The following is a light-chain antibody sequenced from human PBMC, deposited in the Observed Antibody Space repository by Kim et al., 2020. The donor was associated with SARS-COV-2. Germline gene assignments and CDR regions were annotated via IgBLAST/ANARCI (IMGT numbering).Light chain of an antibody. J-gene: IGLJ1*01. CDR1: SSDVGSYDL. CDR2: EVS. CDR3: CSYAGSSTYV. V-gene: IGLV2-23*02. Sequence: QPALTQPASVSGSPGQSITISCTGTSSDVGSYDLVSWYQHHPGKAPKLMIYEVSKRPSGVSNRFSGSKSGNTASLTISGLQAEDEADYYCCSYAGSSTYVFGTGTKVTVL.